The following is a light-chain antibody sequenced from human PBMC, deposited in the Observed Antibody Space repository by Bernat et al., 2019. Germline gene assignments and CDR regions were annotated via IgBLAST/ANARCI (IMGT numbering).Light chain of an antibody. J-gene: IGKJ2*01. CDR3: QQYNSYTYT. CDR1: QDIRDD. Sequence: IQMTQSPSSLSASVGDTVTITCRSSQDIRDDLGWYQQKPGKAPKLLIYKASSLESGVPSRFSGSGSGTEFTLTISSLQPDDFATYYCQQYNSYTYTFGQGTKLEIK. V-gene: IGKV1-5*03. CDR2: KAS.